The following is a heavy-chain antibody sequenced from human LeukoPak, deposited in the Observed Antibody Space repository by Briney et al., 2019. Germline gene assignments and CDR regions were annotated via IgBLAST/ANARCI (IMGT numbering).Heavy chain of an antibody. CDR2: IYYTGST. CDR3: AREVYNRRSGYLKAFGI. V-gene: IGHV4-59*01. Sequence: SETLSLTCTVSGGSISSYYWSWIRQPPGKGLEWIGNIYYTGSTSYNPSLKSRVTISVGTSKNQISLRLSSVTAADTAVYYCAREVYNRRSGYLKAFGIWGQGTMVTVSS. CDR1: GGSISSYY. J-gene: IGHJ3*02. D-gene: IGHD3-22*01.